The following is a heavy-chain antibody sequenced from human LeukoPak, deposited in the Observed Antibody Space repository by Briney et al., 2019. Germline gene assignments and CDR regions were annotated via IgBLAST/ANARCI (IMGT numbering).Heavy chain of an antibody. CDR2: ISAYNGNT. Sequence: ASVKVSCKASGYTFTSYGISWVRQAPGQGLEWMGWISAYNGNTNYAQKLQGRVTITADESTSTAYMELSSLRSEDTAVYYCARATRGEQLEYYYYYMDVWGKGTTVTVSS. D-gene: IGHD6-13*01. CDR3: ARATRGEQLEYYYYYMDV. V-gene: IGHV1-18*01. J-gene: IGHJ6*03. CDR1: GYTFTSYG.